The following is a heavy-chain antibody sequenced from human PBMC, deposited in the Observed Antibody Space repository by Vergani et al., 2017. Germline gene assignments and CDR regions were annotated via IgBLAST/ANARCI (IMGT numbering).Heavy chain of an antibody. Sequence: EVHLLESGGGLVQPGGSLRLSCAASGFTFSSYAMNWVRQAPGKGLEWVSAISGSDGSTYYADSVKGRFTISRDNSKNTLYLQMNSLRAEDTAVYYCARDGRIDAEGTELDYWGQGTLVTVSS. CDR3: ARDGRIDAEGTELDY. CDR2: ISGSDGST. J-gene: IGHJ4*02. D-gene: IGHD1-14*01. CDR1: GFTFSSYA. V-gene: IGHV3-23*01.